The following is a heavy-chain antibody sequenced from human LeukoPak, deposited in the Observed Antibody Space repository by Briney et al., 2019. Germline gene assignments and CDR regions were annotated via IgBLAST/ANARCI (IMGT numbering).Heavy chain of an antibody. CDR3: ARGLGYDSSGYYWADAFDI. CDR2: ISAYNGNT. CDR1: GGTFSSYA. J-gene: IGHJ3*02. V-gene: IGHV1-18*01. D-gene: IGHD3-22*01. Sequence: GASVKVSCKASGGTFSSYAISWVRQAPGQGLEWMGWISAYNGNTNYAQKLQGRVTMTTDTSTSTAYMELRSLRSDDTAVYYCARGLGYDSSGYYWADAFDIWGQGTMVTVSS.